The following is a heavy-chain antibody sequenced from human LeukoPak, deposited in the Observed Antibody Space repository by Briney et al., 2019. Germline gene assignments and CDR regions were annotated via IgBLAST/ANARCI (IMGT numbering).Heavy chain of an antibody. V-gene: IGHV1-69*05. J-gene: IGHJ4*02. D-gene: IGHD3-3*01. CDR1: GGTFCSYA. CDR3: ARDLEWRSGFDY. Sequence: ASVKVSCKASGGTFCSYAISWVRQAPGQGLEWMGGIIPIFGTANYAQKFQGRVTITTDESTSTAYMELSSLRSEDTAVYYCARDLEWRSGFDYWGQGTLVTVSS. CDR2: IIPIFGTA.